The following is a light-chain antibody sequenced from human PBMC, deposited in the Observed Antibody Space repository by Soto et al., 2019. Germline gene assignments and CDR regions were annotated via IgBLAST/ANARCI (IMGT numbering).Light chain of an antibody. CDR3: QRYGSSPPT. CDR1: QSVYKNF. CDR2: GAS. V-gene: IGKV3-20*01. J-gene: IGKJ4*01. Sequence: EIVLTQSPGTLSLSPGERATLSCRASQSVYKNFLAWYQQKPGQAPRLLIDGASNRATGIPGRFSGSGSGTDFSLTIDRLEPEDFAVYFCQRYGSSPPTFGGGTKVALK.